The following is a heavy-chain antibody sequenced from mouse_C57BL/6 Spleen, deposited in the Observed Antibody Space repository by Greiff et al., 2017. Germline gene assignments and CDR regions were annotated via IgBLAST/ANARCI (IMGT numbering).Heavy chain of an antibody. Sequence: QVQLQQPGAELVRPGSSVKLSCKASGYTFTSYWMHWVKQRPIQGLEWIGNIDPSDSETHYNQKFKDKATLTVDKSSSTAYMQLSSLTSEDSAVYYCARAPLFYGSSPLAYWGQGTLVTVSA. CDR2: IDPSDSET. CDR3: ARAPLFYGSSPLAY. D-gene: IGHD1-1*01. CDR1: GYTFTSYW. V-gene: IGHV1-52*01. J-gene: IGHJ3*01.